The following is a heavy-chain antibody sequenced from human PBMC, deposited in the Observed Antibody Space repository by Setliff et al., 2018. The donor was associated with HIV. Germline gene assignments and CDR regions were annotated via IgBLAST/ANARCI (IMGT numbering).Heavy chain of an antibody. CDR2: IWYDGSKK. CDR3: ARGNELGKGGDVGDY. V-gene: IGHV3-33*01. Sequence: SLKISCATSGFTFSSFGTHWVRQAPGKGLEWVAVIWYDGSKKYYADSVRGRFTISRDNSKNTVYVQMNSLRAEDTAVYYCARGNELGKGGDVGDYWGQGTLVTVSS. J-gene: IGHJ4*02. CDR1: GFTFSSFG. D-gene: IGHD7-27*01.